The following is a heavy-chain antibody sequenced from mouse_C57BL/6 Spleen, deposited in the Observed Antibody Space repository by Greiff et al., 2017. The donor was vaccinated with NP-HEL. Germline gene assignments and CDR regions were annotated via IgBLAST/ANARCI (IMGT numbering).Heavy chain of an antibody. CDR1: GYSFTGYF. V-gene: IGHV1-20*01. Sequence: VHVKQSGPELVKPGDSVKISCKASGYSFTGYFMNWVMQSHGKSLEWIGRINPYNGDTFYNQKFKGKATLTVDKSSSTAHMELRSLTSEDSAGYYCATTVVAEDYFDYWGQGTTLTVSS. CDR3: ATTVVAEDYFDY. J-gene: IGHJ2*01. CDR2: INPYNGDT. D-gene: IGHD1-1*01.